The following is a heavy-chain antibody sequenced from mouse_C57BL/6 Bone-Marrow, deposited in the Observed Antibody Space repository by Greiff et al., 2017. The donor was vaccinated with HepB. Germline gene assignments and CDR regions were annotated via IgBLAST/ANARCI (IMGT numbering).Heavy chain of an antibody. CDR2: ISYSGST. CDR3: ARNHGSSRDWYFDV. D-gene: IGHD1-1*01. Sequence: EVKVVESGPGMVKPSQSLSLTCTVTGYSITSGYDWHWIRHFPGNKLEWMGYISYSGSTNYNPSLKSRISITHDTSKNHFFLKLNSVTTEDTATYYCARNHGSSRDWYFDVWGTGTTVTVSS. CDR1: GYSITSGYD. J-gene: IGHJ1*03. V-gene: IGHV3-1*01.